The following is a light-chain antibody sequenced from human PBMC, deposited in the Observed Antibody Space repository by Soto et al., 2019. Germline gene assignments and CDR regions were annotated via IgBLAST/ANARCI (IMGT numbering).Light chain of an antibody. V-gene: IGKV1-33*01. CDR1: QDISIY. CDR2: DAS. J-gene: IGKJ4*01. Sequence: DIQMTQSPSSLSASVGDRVTITCQASQDISIYLNWYQQQPGKAPKLLIYDASNLETGVPSRLSGSGSGTDFTFPIRSLQPEDIATYYCQQYDNLLTFGGGTKVDIK. CDR3: QQYDNLLT.